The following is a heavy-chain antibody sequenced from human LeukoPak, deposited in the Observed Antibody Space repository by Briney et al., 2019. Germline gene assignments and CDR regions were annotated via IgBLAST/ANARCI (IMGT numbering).Heavy chain of an antibody. CDR3: ARAGYCSGGSCYNTYYYYYMDV. V-gene: IGHV1-8*03. CDR1: GYTFTSYD. D-gene: IGHD2-15*01. J-gene: IGHJ6*03. CDR2: MNPNSGNT. Sequence: ASVKVSCKASGYTFTSYDINWVRQATGQGLEWMGWMNPNSGNTGYAQKFQGRVTITRNTSISTAYMELSSLRSEDTAVYYCARAGYCSGGSCYNTYYYYYMDVWGKGTTVTVSS.